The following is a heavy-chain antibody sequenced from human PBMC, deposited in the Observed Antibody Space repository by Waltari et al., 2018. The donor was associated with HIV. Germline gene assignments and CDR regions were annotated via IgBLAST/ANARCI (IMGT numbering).Heavy chain of an antibody. Sequence: DVQLVESGGGLVKPGGSLRLACAGSGLRFSYYSMTWVRQAPGKGVEWVSSISRESRYIYYADSVKGRFTISRDNARNSLLLQMNSLRADDTAVYYCVRGGEGTYGDYWGQGTLVTVSS. CDR3: VRGGEGTYGDY. D-gene: IGHD3-16*01. J-gene: IGHJ4*02. V-gene: IGHV3-21*01. CDR1: GLRFSYYS. CDR2: ISRESRYI.